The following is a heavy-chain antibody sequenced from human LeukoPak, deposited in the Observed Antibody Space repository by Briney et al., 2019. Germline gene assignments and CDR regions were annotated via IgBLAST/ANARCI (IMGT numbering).Heavy chain of an antibody. D-gene: IGHD3-22*01. CDR2: INGSDSGGRT. CDR3: AKDQFGYCDSHVVAFDI. J-gene: IGHJ3*02. V-gene: IGHV3-23*01. Sequence: GGSLRLSCAASGFTFSNYAMSWVRQAPGKGLEWVSAINGSDSGGRTYYADSVKGRFTISRDNSKNTLYVQMNSLRAEDTAVYYCAKDQFGYCDSHVVAFDIWGQGTMVTVSS. CDR1: GFTFSNYA.